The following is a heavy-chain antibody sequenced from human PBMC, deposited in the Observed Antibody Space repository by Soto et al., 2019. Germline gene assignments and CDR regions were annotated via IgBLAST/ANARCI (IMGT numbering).Heavy chain of an antibody. CDR1: GYTFTSYG. D-gene: IGHD3-10*01. V-gene: IGHV1-18*01. J-gene: IGHJ4*02. Sequence: QVQLVQSGAEVKKPGASVKVSCKASGYTFTSYGISWVRQAPGQGLEWMGWISAYNGNTNYAQKLQGRVTMTTDTSSSAAYMELRSLRSDDTAVYYCARDLIWEGSGSRVGDYWGQGTLVTVSS. CDR3: ARDLIWEGSGSRVGDY. CDR2: ISAYNGNT.